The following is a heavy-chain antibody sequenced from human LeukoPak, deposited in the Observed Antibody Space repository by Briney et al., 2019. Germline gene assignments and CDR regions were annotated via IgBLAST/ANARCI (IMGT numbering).Heavy chain of an antibody. CDR2: IYYSGST. J-gene: IGHJ5*02. V-gene: IGHV4-30-4*01. CDR1: GVSISSGDYY. Sequence: PSETLSLTCTVSGVSISSGDYYWSWIRQPPGKGLEWIVYIYYSGSTYYNPSLKSRVTISVDTSKNQFSLKLSSVTAADTAVYYCARGGEYDFWSGYQLNWFDPWGQGTLVTVSS. CDR3: ARGGEYDFWSGYQLNWFDP. D-gene: IGHD3-3*01.